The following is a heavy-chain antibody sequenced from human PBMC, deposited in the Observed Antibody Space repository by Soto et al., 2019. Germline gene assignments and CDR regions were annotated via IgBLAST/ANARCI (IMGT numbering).Heavy chain of an antibody. Sequence: EVQLLESGGGLVQPGGSLRLSCAASGFTFSSYAMSWVRQAPGKGLEWVSAISGSGGSTYYADSVKGRFTISRDNSKNPMYLQMNSLRAEDTAVYYCAKAAVGYARTATTIDYWGQGTLVTVSS. D-gene: IGHD4-17*01. J-gene: IGHJ4*02. CDR2: ISGSGGST. CDR3: AKAAVGYARTATTIDY. V-gene: IGHV3-23*01. CDR1: GFTFSSYA.